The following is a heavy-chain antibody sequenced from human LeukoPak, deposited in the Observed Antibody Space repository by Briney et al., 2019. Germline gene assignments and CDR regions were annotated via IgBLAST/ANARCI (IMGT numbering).Heavy chain of an antibody. CDR3: ARRETMRVDY. Sequence: SSETLSLTCTVPGGSISSSSYHWGWIRQPPGKGLEWLGSIYYSGSTYSNPSLKSRVTISVDTSKNQFSLKLSAVTPADTSVYYCARRETMRVDYWGQGTLVTVSS. CDR1: GGSISSSSYH. CDR2: IYYSGST. D-gene: IGHD3-22*01. V-gene: IGHV4-39*01. J-gene: IGHJ4*02.